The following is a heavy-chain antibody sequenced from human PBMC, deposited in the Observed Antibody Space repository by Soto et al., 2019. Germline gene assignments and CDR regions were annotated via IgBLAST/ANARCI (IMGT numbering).Heavy chain of an antibody. Sequence: QVRLVESGGGVVQPGRSLRLSCTASGFSFSSYAMYWFRQPPGKGLEWVAVISHDGINKHYADSVKGRVTLSRDNSNHSLDLQLSSLRGEDTAMYYCARDMYSSDYFVKWFEPWGQGTLVTVSS. CDR3: ARDMYSSDYFVKWFEP. D-gene: IGHD6-19*01. CDR1: GFSFSSYA. V-gene: IGHV3-30-3*01. CDR2: ISHDGINK. J-gene: IGHJ5*02.